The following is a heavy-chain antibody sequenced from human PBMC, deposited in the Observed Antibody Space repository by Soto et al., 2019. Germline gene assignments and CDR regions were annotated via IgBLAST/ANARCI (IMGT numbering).Heavy chain of an antibody. V-gene: IGHV4-39*01. D-gene: IGHD1-20*01. CDR2: VYYSGNT. J-gene: IGHJ6*02. Sequence: TLSLTCNVSGGPITTTSFYWAWIRQPPGKGLEWIGSVYYSGNTYYNPSLKSRVTISVDTSKNQLPLKLNSVTAADTAVYHCARHRLVTVITAENGLDVWGQGTTVTVSS. CDR1: GGPITTTSFY. CDR3: ARHRLVTVITAENGLDV.